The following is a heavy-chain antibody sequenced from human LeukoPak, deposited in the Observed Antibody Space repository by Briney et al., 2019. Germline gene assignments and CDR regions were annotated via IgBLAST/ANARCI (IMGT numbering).Heavy chain of an antibody. CDR3: ARGKLWTYDSSGYYLDY. CDR2: VNSGGTT. D-gene: IGHD3-22*01. V-gene: IGHV3-66*01. Sequence: GSLRIFCSPSGFTVCSYYMSWGRQAPGEGLVCGSPVNSGGTTFYADSVKGRFTLSRDNSKNTLYLQMNSLRAEDTAVYYCARGKLWTYDSSGYYLDYWGQGTLVTVSS. CDR1: GFTVCSYY. J-gene: IGHJ4*02.